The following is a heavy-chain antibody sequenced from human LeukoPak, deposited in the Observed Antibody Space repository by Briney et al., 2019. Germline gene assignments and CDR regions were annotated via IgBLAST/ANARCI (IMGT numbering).Heavy chain of an antibody. J-gene: IGHJ4*02. V-gene: IGHV1-69*01. CDR1: GGIFANYA. D-gene: IGHD3-3*01. CDR3: AKGHDDFRQFDF. Sequence: SVKVSCKASGGIFANYAISWVRKAPGQGLQWMGGIIPIFGSGHSAQKFQGRLTITADESTRTTYMELSSLRSEDTAVYYCAKGHDDFRQFDFWGQGTQVIVSS. CDR2: IIPIFGSG.